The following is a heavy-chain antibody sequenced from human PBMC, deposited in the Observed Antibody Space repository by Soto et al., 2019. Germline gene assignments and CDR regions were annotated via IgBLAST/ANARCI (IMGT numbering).Heavy chain of an antibody. Sequence: EVQLLESGGDLLQPGGSLRLSWVASGFTFSTYTMPWFGQAPGKGLEWVSVIYSSGDSTYYADSVKGRFTISRDNSKNTLYLQMNSLRADDTAVYYCAKSPTMTTKVVDYWGQGTLVTVSS. CDR1: GFTFSTYT. CDR3: AKSPTMTTKVVDY. CDR2: IYSSGDST. J-gene: IGHJ4*02. V-gene: IGHV3-23*01. D-gene: IGHD4-17*01.